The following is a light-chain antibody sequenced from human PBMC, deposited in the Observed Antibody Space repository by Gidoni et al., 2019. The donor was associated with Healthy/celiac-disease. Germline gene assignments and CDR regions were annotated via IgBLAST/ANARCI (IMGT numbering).Light chain of an antibody. Sequence: IVFTQSPGTLSLSPGERATLSCRASQSVSSSYLDWYQQKPGQAPRLLIYGASSRATGIPDRFSGSGSGTDFTLTISRLEAEDFAVYYCQQYGSSPYTFGQGTKLEIK. CDR3: QQYGSSPYT. J-gene: IGKJ2*01. CDR2: GAS. CDR1: QSVSSSY. V-gene: IGKV3-20*01.